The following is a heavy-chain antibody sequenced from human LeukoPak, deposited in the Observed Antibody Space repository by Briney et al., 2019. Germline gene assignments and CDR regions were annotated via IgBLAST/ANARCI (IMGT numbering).Heavy chain of an antibody. J-gene: IGHJ3*02. CDR2: IYYSGST. V-gene: IGHV4-59*08. CDR1: GGSISSYY. Sequence: MPSETLSLTCTVSGGSISSYYWSWIRQPPGKGLEWSGYIYYSGSTNYNPSLKSRVTISVDTSKNQFSLKLSSVTAADTAVYYCARGITIVVVPAASAFDIWGQGTMVTVSS. CDR3: ARGITIVVVPAASAFDI. D-gene: IGHD2-2*01.